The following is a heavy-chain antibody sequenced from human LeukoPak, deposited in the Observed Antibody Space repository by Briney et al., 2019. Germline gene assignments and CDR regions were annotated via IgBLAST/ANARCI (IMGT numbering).Heavy chain of an antibody. Sequence: PGGSLRLSCAASGFTFSSYWMSWVRQAPGMGLEWVANIKQDGSEKYYVDSVKGRFTISRDNAKNSLYLQMNSLRAEDTAVYYCARQLRFLEWLPWGYFDYWGQGTLVTVSS. J-gene: IGHJ4*02. CDR3: ARQLRFLEWLPWGYFDY. D-gene: IGHD3-3*01. V-gene: IGHV3-7*01. CDR1: GFTFSSYW. CDR2: IKQDGSEK.